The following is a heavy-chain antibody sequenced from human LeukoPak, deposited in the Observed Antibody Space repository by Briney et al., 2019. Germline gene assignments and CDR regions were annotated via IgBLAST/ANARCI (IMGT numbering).Heavy chain of an antibody. D-gene: IGHD3-9*01. CDR1: GFTFSSYS. Sequence: PGGSLRLSCAASGFTFSSYSMNWVRQAPGKGLEWVSSISSSSSYIYYADLVKGRFTISRDNAKNSLYLQMNSLRAEDTAVYYCARDSPIYMDVWGKGTTVTVSS. V-gene: IGHV3-21*01. CDR2: ISSSSSYI. J-gene: IGHJ6*03. CDR3: ARDSPIYMDV.